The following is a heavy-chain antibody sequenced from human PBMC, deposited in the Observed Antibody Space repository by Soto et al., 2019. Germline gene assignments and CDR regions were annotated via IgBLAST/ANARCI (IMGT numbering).Heavy chain of an antibody. V-gene: IGHV4-34*02. D-gene: IGHD2-21*02. CDR2: VHHTGTA. CDR3: ARRKDISRYFYGMDV. Sequence: QVALQQWGAGLLKPSQTLSLTCAVYGESFNDYFWTWIRQSPGGGLEWLAEVHHTGTAYYNPSLNSRLAVSVDTSRNQFSLNLTSLTAADTATYYCARRKDISRYFYGMDVWGQGTTVVVSS. CDR1: GESFNDYF. J-gene: IGHJ6*02.